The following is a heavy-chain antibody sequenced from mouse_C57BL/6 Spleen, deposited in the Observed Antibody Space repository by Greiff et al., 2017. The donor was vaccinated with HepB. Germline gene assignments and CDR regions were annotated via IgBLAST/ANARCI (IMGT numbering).Heavy chain of an antibody. J-gene: IGHJ3*01. CDR3: ARSPEFAY. Sequence: LQESGAELARPGASVKLSCKASGYTFTSYGISWVKQRTGQGLEWIGEIYPRSGNTYYNEKFKGKATLTADKSSSTAYMELRSLTSEDSAVYFCARSPEFAYWGQGTLVTVSA. CDR2: IYPRSGNT. V-gene: IGHV1-81*01. CDR1: GYTFTSYG.